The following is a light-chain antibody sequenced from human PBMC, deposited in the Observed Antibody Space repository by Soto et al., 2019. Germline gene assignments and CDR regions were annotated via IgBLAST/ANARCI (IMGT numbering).Light chain of an antibody. J-gene: IGKJ4*01. CDR1: QSVSSY. CDR2: DAS. V-gene: IGKV3-11*01. Sequence: EIVLAQSPATLSLSPGERATLSCRASQSVSSYLAWFQQRPGQPPRLLIHDASSRATGIPARFSGSGSGTDFTLTISSLEPEDFAVYYCQQRSNWPPLTFGGGTKVDIK. CDR3: QQRSNWPPLT.